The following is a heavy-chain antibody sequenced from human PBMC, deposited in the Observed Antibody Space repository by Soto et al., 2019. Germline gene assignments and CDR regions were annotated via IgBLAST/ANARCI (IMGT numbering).Heavy chain of an antibody. CDR1: GFSLSTTAVG. CDR3: ARYVAGTTGSAFEM. D-gene: IGHD1-1*01. J-gene: IGHJ3*02. V-gene: IGHV2-5*02. Sequence: QITLKESGPTLVKPTQTLTLTCTFSGFSLSTTAVGVGWIRQPPGKALECLAVIYWDDDKRYRPSLKTRLSITKDTSKNQVVLTMTNMDPVDTATYYCARYVAGTTGSAFEMWGQGTMVAVSS. CDR2: IYWDDDK.